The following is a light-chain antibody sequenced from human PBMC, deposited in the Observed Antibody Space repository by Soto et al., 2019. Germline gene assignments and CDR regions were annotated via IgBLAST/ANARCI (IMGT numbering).Light chain of an antibody. CDR2: DAS. Sequence: VMTHSPCTLSLSPGETGTLSCGTSQSVSTNLALYQQKPGQPPRLLIYDASNRATGIPARFRGSGSGTEFTLTISYLRPEDFAAYFCQQYHDWVTFGRGTKVDIK. V-gene: IGKV3D-15*01. J-gene: IGKJ4*01. CDR1: QSVSTN. CDR3: QQYHDWVT.